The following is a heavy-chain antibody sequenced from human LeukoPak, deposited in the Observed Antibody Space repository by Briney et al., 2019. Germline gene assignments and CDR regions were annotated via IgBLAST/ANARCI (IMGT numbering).Heavy chain of an antibody. Sequence: GSLRLSCAASGFTFSSYGMHWVRQAPGKGLEWVAVIWYDGSNKYYADSVKGRFTISRDNSKNTLYLQMNSLRAEDTAVYYCARDARLGYSYGYGGGDYFDYWGQGTLVTVSS. CDR2: IWYDGSNK. V-gene: IGHV3-33*01. CDR1: GFTFSSYG. J-gene: IGHJ4*02. D-gene: IGHD5-18*01. CDR3: ARDARLGYSYGYGGGDYFDY.